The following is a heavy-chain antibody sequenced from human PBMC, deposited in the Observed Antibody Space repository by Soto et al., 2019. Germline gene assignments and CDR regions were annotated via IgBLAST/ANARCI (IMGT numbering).Heavy chain of an antibody. Sequence: QLQLQESGPRLVKPSETLSLTCSVSGGSISSSSYSWGWIRQPPGKGLEWIGTIYYSGSTRYNPSLEGGVSTSADTPTTQLSLRLSSVTAADTAVYYCGRQPGHCGSTTCFGYYSVDVWGQGTTVTVS. CDR1: GGSISSSSYS. J-gene: IGHJ6*02. CDR3: GRQPGHCGSTTCFGYYSVDV. V-gene: IGHV4-39*01. CDR2: IYYSGST. D-gene: IGHD2-2*01.